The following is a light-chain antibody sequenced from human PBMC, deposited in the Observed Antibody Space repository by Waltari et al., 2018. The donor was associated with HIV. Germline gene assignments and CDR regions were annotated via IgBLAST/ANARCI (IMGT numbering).Light chain of an antibody. CDR1: QSVLYSSNNKNY. Sequence: DIVMTQSPDSLAVSLGERVTISCKSSQSVLYSSNNKNYLAWYQQKPRQPPKLLIYWASTRESGVPDRFSGSGSGTDFTLTISSLQAEDVAVYYCQQYYSPLLTFGGGTRVEIK. V-gene: IGKV4-1*01. CDR2: WAS. CDR3: QQYYSPLLT. J-gene: IGKJ4*01.